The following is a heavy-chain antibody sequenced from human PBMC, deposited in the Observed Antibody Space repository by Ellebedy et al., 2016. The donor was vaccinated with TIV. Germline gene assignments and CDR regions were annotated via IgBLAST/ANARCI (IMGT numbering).Heavy chain of an antibody. D-gene: IGHD3-22*01. CDR3: AKRDYSNSGDYYPLFDS. Sequence: GESLKISCAASGFTFSSYAMAWVRQTPGKGLEWVSAIFAGGNKIYYAESVKGRFTIPRDNSKNTLYLQMNSLGAEDTAVYYCAKRDYSNSGDYYPLFDSWGHGTLVTVSS. J-gene: IGHJ4*01. CDR2: IFAGGNKI. V-gene: IGHV3-23*01. CDR1: GFTFSSYA.